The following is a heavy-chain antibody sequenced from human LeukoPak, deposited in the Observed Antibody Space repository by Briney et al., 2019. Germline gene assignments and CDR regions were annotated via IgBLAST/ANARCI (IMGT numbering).Heavy chain of an antibody. Sequence: GGSLRLSCAASGFTFSSYGMHWVRQAPGKGLEWVAFIRYDGSNKYYADSVKGRFTISRDNSKNTLYLQMNSLRAEDTAVHYCAKDPRITIFGVVTPPSGYYYYYMDVWGKGTTVTVSS. CDR3: AKDPRITIFGVVTPPSGYYYYYMDV. D-gene: IGHD3-3*01. CDR1: GFTFSSYG. J-gene: IGHJ6*03. CDR2: IRYDGSNK. V-gene: IGHV3-30*02.